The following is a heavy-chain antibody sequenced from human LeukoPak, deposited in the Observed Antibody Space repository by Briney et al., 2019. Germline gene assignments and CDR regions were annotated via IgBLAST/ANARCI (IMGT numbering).Heavy chain of an antibody. CDR3: ARNPDYDFWSGYYTGPDY. D-gene: IGHD3-3*01. CDR1: GFTFRSYE. J-gene: IGHJ4*02. Sequence: GGSLRLSCAASGFTFRSYEMNWVHQAPGKGLEWVSYISSSGSTIYYADSVKGRFTISRDNAKNSLYLQMNSLRAEDTAVYYCARNPDYDFWSGYYTGPDYWGQGTLVTVSS. CDR2: ISSSGSTI. V-gene: IGHV3-48*03.